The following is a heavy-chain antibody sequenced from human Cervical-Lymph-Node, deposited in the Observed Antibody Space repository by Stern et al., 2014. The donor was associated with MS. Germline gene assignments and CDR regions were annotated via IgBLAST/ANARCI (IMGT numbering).Heavy chain of an antibody. D-gene: IGHD1-26*01. CDR1: GFSLSNTRMG. CDR2: IFSHDEK. CDR3: ARVIVGATSYYHYYHGMDV. V-gene: IGHV2-26*01. J-gene: IGHJ6*02. Sequence: QVTLRESGPVLVKPTETLTLTCTVSGFSLSNTRMGVSWIRQPPGKALEWLAHIFSHDEKFYTPSLKSRLTISKDTSKSQVVLTMTNMDPVDTATYYCARVIVGATSYYHYYHGMDVWGQGIAVTVSS.